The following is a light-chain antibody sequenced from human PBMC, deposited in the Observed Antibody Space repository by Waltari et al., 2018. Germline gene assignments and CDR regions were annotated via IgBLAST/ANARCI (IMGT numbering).Light chain of an antibody. CDR3: QQTYESPRT. CDR1: HNIGTY. J-gene: IGKJ4*01. V-gene: IGKV1-39*01. CDR2: AAS. Sequence: DIQMTQSPSSLSASVGVRVAIACRASHNIGTYLNWYQQKPGKAPKVLIYAASTLRSGVPSRFSGSGSGTDFTLTISSLQPEDFASYYCQQTYESPRTFGGGTKVEI.